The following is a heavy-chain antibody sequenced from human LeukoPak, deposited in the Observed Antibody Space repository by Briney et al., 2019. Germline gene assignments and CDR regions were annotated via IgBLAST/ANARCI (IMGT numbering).Heavy chain of an antibody. J-gene: IGHJ4*02. V-gene: IGHV1-69*13. CDR3: ARGSVGASTSDY. CDR2: IIPIFGTA. D-gene: IGHD1-26*01. Sequence: SVKVSCKASGGTFSSYAISWVRQAPGQGLEWMGGIIPIFGTANYAQKFQGRVTITADESTSTAYMELSSLRSEDTAVYYCARGSVGASTSDYWGQGTPVTVSS. CDR1: GGTFSSYA.